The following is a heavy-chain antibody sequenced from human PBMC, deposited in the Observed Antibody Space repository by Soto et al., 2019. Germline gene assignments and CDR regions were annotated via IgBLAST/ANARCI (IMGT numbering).Heavy chain of an antibody. D-gene: IGHD7-27*01. J-gene: IGHJ4*02. V-gene: IGHV4-39*01. CDR2: IYYTEST. CDR1: GGSISSSSYY. CDR3: AKNWNWGSLVH. Sequence: SETLSLTCTVSGGSISSSSYYWGWIRQPPGKGLEWIGSIYYTESTHYNPSLESRVTISADTPKNQFSLKLSSVTAADTAVYYCAKNWNWGSLVHWGQGTLVTVSS.